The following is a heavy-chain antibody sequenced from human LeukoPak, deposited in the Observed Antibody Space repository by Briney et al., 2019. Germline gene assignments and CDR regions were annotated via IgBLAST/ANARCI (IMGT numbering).Heavy chain of an antibody. CDR1: GGSISSYF. V-gene: IGHV4-4*07. J-gene: IGHJ3*02. D-gene: IGHD3-3*01. Sequence: SETLSLTCTVSGGSISSYFWGWIRQPAGKGLEWIGRIYSSGSTNYNPSLKSRVTMSVDTSKNQFSLKLSSVTAADPAVYYCARVLRFYDAFDIWGQGTMVTVSS. CDR2: IYSSGST. CDR3: ARVLRFYDAFDI.